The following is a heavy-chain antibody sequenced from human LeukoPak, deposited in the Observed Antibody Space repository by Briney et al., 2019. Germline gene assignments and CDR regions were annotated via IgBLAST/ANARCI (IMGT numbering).Heavy chain of an antibody. J-gene: IGHJ5*02. V-gene: IGHV1-69*13. Sequence: GASVKVSCKASGGTFSSYAISWVRQAPGQGLEWMGGIIPIFGTANYAQKFQGRVTITADESTSTAYMELSSLRSEDTAVYYCASTLRKRGYSGYDLLSWFDPWGQGTLVTVSS. D-gene: IGHD5-12*01. CDR1: GGTFSSYA. CDR3: ASTLRKRGYSGYDLLSWFDP. CDR2: IIPIFGTA.